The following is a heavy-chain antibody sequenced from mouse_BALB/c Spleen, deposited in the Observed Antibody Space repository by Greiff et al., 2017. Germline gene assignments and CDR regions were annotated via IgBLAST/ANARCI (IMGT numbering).Heavy chain of an antibody. J-gene: IGHJ4*01. V-gene: IGHV1-80*01. CDR2: IYPGDGDT. CDR3: ARWDGYYGMDD. CDR1: GYAFSSYW. D-gene: IGHD2-3*01. Sequence: QVQLQQSGAELVRPGSSVKISCKASGYAFSSYWMNWVKQRPGQGLEWIGQIYPGDGDTNYNGKFKGKATLTADKTSSTAYMQLSSLTSEDSAVYFCARWDGYYGMDDWGQGTSVTVSS.